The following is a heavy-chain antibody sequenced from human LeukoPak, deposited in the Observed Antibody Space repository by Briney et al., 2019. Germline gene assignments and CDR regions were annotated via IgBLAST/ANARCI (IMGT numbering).Heavy chain of an antibody. CDR2: ISSSSSYI. D-gene: IGHD3-22*01. J-gene: IGHJ4*02. CDR1: GFTFSSYS. Sequence: TGGSLRLSCAASGFTFSSYSMNWVRQAPERGLEWVSSISSSSSYIYYADSVKGRFTISRDNAKNSLYLHMNSLRAEDTAVYYCAREDYYDSSGYCYWGQGTLVTVSS. CDR3: AREDYYDSSGYCY. V-gene: IGHV3-21*01.